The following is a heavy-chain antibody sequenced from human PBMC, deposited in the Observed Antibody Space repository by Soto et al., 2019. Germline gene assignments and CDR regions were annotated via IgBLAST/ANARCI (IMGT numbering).Heavy chain of an antibody. CDR3: AKAPRKYCSGGSCTVFDY. J-gene: IGHJ4*02. Sequence: EVQLVESGGGLVQPGRSLRLSCAASGFTFDDYAMHWVRQAPGKGLEWVSGISWNSGSIGYADPVKGRFTISKDNAKNSPNLQMNSLRAEDTAMYYCAKAPRKYCSGGSCTVFDYWGQETLRTGSA. CDR2: ISWNSGSI. D-gene: IGHD2-15*01. CDR1: GFTFDDYA. V-gene: IGHV3-9*01.